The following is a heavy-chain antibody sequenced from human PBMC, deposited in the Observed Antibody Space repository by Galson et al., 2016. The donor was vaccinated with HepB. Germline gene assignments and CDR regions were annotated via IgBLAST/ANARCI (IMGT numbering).Heavy chain of an antibody. Sequence: SLRLSCAASGFIFSSYSMNWVRQAPGKGLEWVSAVSGSGDNTYYADSVKGRFTISRDNSRNTVYVQINSLRAEDTAIYYCTMISWSTSSGFGFWGQGTRVTVSS. CDR1: GFIFSSYS. CDR3: TMISWSTSSGFGF. J-gene: IGHJ4*02. D-gene: IGHD3-22*01. V-gene: IGHV3-23*01. CDR2: VSGSGDNT.